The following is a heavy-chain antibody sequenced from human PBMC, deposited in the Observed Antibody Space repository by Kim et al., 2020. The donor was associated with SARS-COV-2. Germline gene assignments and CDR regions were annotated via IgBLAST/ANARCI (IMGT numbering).Heavy chain of an antibody. D-gene: IGHD6-19*01. Sequence: SETLSLTCTVSGGSISSSSYYWGWIRQPPGKGLEWIGSIYYSGSTYYNPSLKSRVTISVDTSKNQFSLKLSSVTAADTAVYYCARRSKGSSGWYGTYYFDYWGQGALVTVSS. CDR2: IYYSGST. J-gene: IGHJ4*02. V-gene: IGHV4-39*01. CDR1: GGSISSSSYY. CDR3: ARRSKGSSGWYGTYYFDY.